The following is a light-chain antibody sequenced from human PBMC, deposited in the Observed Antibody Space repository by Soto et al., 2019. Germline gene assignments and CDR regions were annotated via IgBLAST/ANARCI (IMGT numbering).Light chain of an antibody. Sequence: EIVLTQSPATLSLSPGERAALSCRASQGVGRFLAWYQQKPGQAPRLLIYDASNRATGIPARFSRSGSETDFTRALDNLEPEDFEVYYCQQRGGWPRIFGGGTKVEIK. CDR2: DAS. CDR3: QQRGGWPRI. CDR1: QGVGRF. J-gene: IGKJ4*01. V-gene: IGKV3-11*01.